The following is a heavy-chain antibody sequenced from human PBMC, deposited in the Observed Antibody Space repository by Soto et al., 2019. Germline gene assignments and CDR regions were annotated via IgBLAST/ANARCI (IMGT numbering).Heavy chain of an antibody. CDR3: AKLDNYDFWSDSSHNWFDP. CDR1: GFTFSSYW. V-gene: IGHV3-23*01. CDR2: IKPSGSST. Sequence: GGSLRLSCAASGFTFSSYWMSWVRQAPGEGLEWVAAIKPSGSSTYYADSVKGRFTISRDNSTNTLYLQMNSLRADDTAVYYCAKLDNYDFWSDSSHNWFDPWGQGTLVTVSS. J-gene: IGHJ5*02. D-gene: IGHD3-3*01.